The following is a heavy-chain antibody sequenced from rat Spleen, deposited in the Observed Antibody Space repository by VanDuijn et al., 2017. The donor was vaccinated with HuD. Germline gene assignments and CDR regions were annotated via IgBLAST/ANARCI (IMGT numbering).Heavy chain of an antibody. CDR1: GFTFSDFD. V-gene: IGHV5S23*01. J-gene: IGHJ3*01. CDR2: TSTGGDDT. D-gene: IGHD4-3*01. CDR3: ARLGGLRNWFAY. Sequence: EVRLVESGGGLVQPGRSLKLSCAASGFTFSDFDMAWVRQAPTKGLEWVASTSTGGDDTYYRDSVKGRFTISRDDEESTLYLQMDSLRSEDTATYFCARLGGLRNWFAYWGQGTLVTVSS.